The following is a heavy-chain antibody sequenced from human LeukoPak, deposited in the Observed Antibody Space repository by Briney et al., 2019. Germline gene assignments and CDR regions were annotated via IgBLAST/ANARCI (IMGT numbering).Heavy chain of an antibody. CDR1: GFTFPSYA. CDR3: AKDDFWSDNPRFDY. V-gene: IGHV3-23*01. J-gene: IGHJ4*02. Sequence: GGSLRLSCAASGFTFPSYALGWVRQAPGKGLEWVSAISGSGGSTYYADSVKGRFTISRDNSKNTLYLQMNSLRAEDTALYYCAKDDFWSDNPRFDYWGQGTLVTVSS. CDR2: ISGSGGST. D-gene: IGHD3-3*01.